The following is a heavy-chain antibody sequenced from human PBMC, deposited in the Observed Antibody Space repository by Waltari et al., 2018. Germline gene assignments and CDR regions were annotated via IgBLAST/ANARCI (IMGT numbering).Heavy chain of an antibody. V-gene: IGHV1-69*13. CDR2: ISPIFGTA. Sequence: QVQLVQSGAEVKKPGSSVKVPCKASGGTFSSYAISWVRQAPGQGLEWMGRISPIFGTANYAQKFQGRVTITADKSTSTAYMELSSLRSEDTAVYYCASGDIVVVPAAFDYWGQGTLVTVAP. J-gene: IGHJ4*02. CDR3: ASGDIVVVPAAFDY. D-gene: IGHD2-2*01. CDR1: GGTFSSYA.